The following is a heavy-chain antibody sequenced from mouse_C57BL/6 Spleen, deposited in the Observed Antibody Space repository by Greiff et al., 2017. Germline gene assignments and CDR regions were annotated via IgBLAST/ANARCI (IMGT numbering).Heavy chain of an antibody. V-gene: IGHV1-5*01. CDR2: IYPGNSDT. Sequence: EVQLQQSGTVLARPGASVKMSCKTSGYTFTSYWMHWVKQRPGQGLEWIGAIYPGNSDTSYNQKFKGKAKLTAVTSASTAYMELSSLTNEDSAVYYCTRDLSTTVVGYFDYWGQGTTLTVSS. CDR3: TRDLSTTVVGYFDY. D-gene: IGHD1-1*01. CDR1: GYTFTSYW. J-gene: IGHJ2*01.